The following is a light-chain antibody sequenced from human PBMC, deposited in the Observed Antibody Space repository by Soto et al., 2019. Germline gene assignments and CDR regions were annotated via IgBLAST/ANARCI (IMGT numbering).Light chain of an antibody. J-gene: IGKJ4*01. CDR3: QNYNSAPPAGT. CDR1: QGINNH. V-gene: IGKV1-27*01. Sequence: DFQMTQSPSSLSASVGDRVTITCRASQGINNHLAWFQQKPGKVPKVLIYAASTLQSGVPSRFSGSGSGTXXXXXXXXLXXXDVAXXXCQNYNSAPPAGTFGGGTKVEIK. CDR2: AAS.